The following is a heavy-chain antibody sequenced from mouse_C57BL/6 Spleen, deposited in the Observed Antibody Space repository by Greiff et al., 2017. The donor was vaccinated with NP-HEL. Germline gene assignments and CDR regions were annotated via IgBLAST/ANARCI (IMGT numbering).Heavy chain of an antibody. D-gene: IGHD2-3*01. J-gene: IGHJ2*01. CDR3: ARIDDGLGDY. V-gene: IGHV1-82*01. CDR2: IYPGSGDT. Sequence: QVQLQQSGPELVKPGASVKISCKASGYAFTSSWMNWVKQRPGQGLEWIGRIYPGSGDTNYNEKFKGKATLTADKSSSTAYMQLSSLTSEDSAVYFCARIDDGLGDYWGQGTTLTVSS. CDR1: GYAFTSSW.